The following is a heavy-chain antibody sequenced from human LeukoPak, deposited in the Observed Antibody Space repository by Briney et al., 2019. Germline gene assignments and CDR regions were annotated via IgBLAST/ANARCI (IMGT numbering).Heavy chain of an antibody. J-gene: IGHJ5*02. CDR1: GGSISSSSYY. D-gene: IGHD3-3*01. CDR3: ARVDGDLDYDFWSGYYGNWFDP. Sequence: PSETLSLTCTVSGGSISSSSYYWGWIRQPPGKGLEWIGSIYYSGSTYYNPSLKSRVTISVDTSKNQFSLKLSSVTAADTAVYYCARVDGDLDYDFWSGYYGNWFDPWGQGTLVTVSS. CDR2: IYYSGST. V-gene: IGHV4-39*07.